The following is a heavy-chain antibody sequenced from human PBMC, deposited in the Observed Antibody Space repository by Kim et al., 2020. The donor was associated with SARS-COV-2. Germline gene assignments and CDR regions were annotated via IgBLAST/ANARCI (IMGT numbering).Heavy chain of an antibody. J-gene: IGHJ6*02. CDR3: ARHRGIPYGMDV. V-gene: IGHV5-10-1*01. CDR2: IDPSDSYT. Sequence: GESLKISCKGSGYSFTSYWISWVRQMPGKGLEWMGRIDPSDSYTNYSPSFQGHVTISADKSISTAYLQWGSLKASDTAMYYCARHRGIPYGMDVWGQGTTVTVSS. CDR1: GYSFTSYW. D-gene: IGHD2-21*01.